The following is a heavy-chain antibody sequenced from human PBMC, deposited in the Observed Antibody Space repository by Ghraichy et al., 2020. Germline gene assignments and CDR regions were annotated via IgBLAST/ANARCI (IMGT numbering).Heavy chain of an antibody. CDR2: ISATNT. D-gene: IGHD3-16*01. Sequence: GGSLRLSCAASGFSFSSYGMSWVRQAPGKGLEWVSSISATNTYSVKGRFTISRDNPKNSLYLQLNSLRAEDTAVYYCARDRGRLGSGYGGMDVWGQGTTVTVSS. CDR1: GFSFSSYG. V-gene: IGHV3-21*01. CDR3: ARDRGRLGSGYGGMDV. J-gene: IGHJ6*02.